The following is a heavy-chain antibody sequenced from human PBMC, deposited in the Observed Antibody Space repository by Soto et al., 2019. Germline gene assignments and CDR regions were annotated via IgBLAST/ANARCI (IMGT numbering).Heavy chain of an antibody. CDR1: GGSISSSSYY. D-gene: IGHD3-10*01. CDR2: ISSSGST. V-gene: IGHV4-39*01. CDR3: ARRGVSGPVDY. J-gene: IGHJ4*02. Sequence: PSETLSLTCTVSGGSISSSSYYWGWIRQPPGKGLEWIGSISSSGSTYYKPSLKSRVAMSVDTSKNQFSIKLTSVTAADTAVYYCARRGVSGPVDYWGQGTLVTVSS.